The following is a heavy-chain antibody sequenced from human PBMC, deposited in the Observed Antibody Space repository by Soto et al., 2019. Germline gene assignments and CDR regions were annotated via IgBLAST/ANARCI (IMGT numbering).Heavy chain of an antibody. Sequence: PSETLSLTCAVYGGSFSGYYWSWIRQPPGKGLEWIGEINHSGSTNYNPSLKSRVTISVDTSKNQFFLKLSSVTAADTAVYYCARVTKGRVIPDFYYYYYMDVWGKGTTVTVSS. CDR3: ARVTKGRVIPDFYYYYYMDV. CDR2: INHSGST. CDR1: GGSFSGYY. J-gene: IGHJ6*03. V-gene: IGHV4-34*01. D-gene: IGHD3-22*01.